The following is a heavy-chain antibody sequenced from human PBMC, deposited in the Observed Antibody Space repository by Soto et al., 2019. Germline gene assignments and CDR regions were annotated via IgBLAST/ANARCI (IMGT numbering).Heavy chain of an antibody. J-gene: IGHJ4*02. CDR2: IKLDGSEK. D-gene: IGHD2-21*01. CDR3: ARCCGDCYFRL. CDR1: GFTFNTYW. V-gene: IGHV3-7*01. Sequence: EMQLVESGGGLVQPGGSLRLSCAASGFTFNTYWMSWVRQAPGKGLEWVANIKLDGSEKYYVDSVKGRLTISRDNAKNSLYLQMNSLRAVDTAVYYCARCCGDCYFRLWGQGTLVTVSS.